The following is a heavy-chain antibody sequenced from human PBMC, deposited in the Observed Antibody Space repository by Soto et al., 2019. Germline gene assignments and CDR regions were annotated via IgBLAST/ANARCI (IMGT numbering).Heavy chain of an antibody. J-gene: IGHJ4*02. CDR1: GYTFTSFG. D-gene: IGHD6-19*01. CDR2: INTYTQNT. CDR3: GRESSGSGWSFDF. Sequence: QVPLVQSGAELKKPGASMKVSCKASGYTFTSFGITWVRQAPGQGLEWMGWINTYTQNTKYANNFQGRVTMTTDTSTTTSYMELRSLRSDDTAVYYCGRESSGSGWSFDFWGQGSLVTVSS. V-gene: IGHV1-18*04.